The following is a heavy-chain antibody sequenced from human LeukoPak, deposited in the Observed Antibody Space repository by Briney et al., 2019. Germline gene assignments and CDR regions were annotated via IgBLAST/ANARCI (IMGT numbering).Heavy chain of an antibody. CDR1: GYSFTTYW. Sequence: GESLKISCKGSGYSFTTYWIGWVRLMPGKGLEWMGIIYPSDSDTKYSPSFQGQVTISADKSISTAYLQWSSLKASDTAMYYCARGGTSNLNWFDPWGQGTLVTVSS. J-gene: IGHJ5*02. CDR2: IYPSDSDT. D-gene: IGHD4-23*01. V-gene: IGHV5-51*01. CDR3: ARGGTSNLNWFDP.